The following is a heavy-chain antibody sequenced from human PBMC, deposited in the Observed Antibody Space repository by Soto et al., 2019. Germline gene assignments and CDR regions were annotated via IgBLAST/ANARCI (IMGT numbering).Heavy chain of an antibody. CDR2: INHSGST. CDR1: GGSFSGYY. D-gene: IGHD6-13*01. Sequence: QVQLQQWGAGLVKPSETLSLTCAVYGGSFSGYYWSWIRQPPGKGLEWIGEINHSGSTNYNPSLKSRVTISVDTSKNQFSLKLSSVTAADTAVYYCAREPRIAAAGIDYWGQGTLVTVSS. CDR3: AREPRIAAAGIDY. V-gene: IGHV4-34*01. J-gene: IGHJ4*02.